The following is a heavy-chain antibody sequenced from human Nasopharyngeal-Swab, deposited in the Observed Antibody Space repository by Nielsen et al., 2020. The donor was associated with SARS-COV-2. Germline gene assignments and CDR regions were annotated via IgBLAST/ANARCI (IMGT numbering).Heavy chain of an antibody. CDR2: ISYDGSNK. Sequence: GESLKISCAASGFTFSSYGMHWVRQAPGKGLEWVAVISYDGSNKYYADSVKSRFTISRDNSKNTLYLQMNSLRAEDTAVYYCAKEGIVVVPAAIGPGFDYWGQGTLVTVSS. D-gene: IGHD2-2*01. CDR3: AKEGIVVVPAAIGPGFDY. J-gene: IGHJ4*02. CDR1: GFTFSSYG. V-gene: IGHV3-30*18.